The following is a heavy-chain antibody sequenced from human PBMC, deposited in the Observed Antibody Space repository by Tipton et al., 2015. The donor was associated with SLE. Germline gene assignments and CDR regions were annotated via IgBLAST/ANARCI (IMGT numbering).Heavy chain of an antibody. D-gene: IGHD1-26*01. CDR3: ATSPTVLADFDY. Sequence: TLSLTCTVSGGSLTNYYWGWIRQPPGKALDWVGHIFYAGRPNYNPSFSTRLTMSVDTSKNQFSLRLTSVTAEDTAVYYCATSPTVLADFDYWGQGTLVTVSS. J-gene: IGHJ4*02. V-gene: IGHV4-59*03. CDR1: GGSLTNYY. CDR2: IFYAGRP.